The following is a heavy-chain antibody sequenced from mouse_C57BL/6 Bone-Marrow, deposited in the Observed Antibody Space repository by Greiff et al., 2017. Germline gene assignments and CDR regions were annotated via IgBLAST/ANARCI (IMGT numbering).Heavy chain of an antibody. V-gene: IGHV1-72*01. CDR2: IDPNSGGT. D-gene: IGHD2-3*01. CDR3: ARRTDGYDWYFDV. CDR1: GYTFTSYW. Sequence: VQLQESGAELVKPGASVKLSCKASGYTFTSYWMHWVKQRPGRGLEWIGRIDPNSGGTKYNEKFKSKATLTVDKPSSTAYMQLSSLTSEDSAVYYCARRTDGYDWYFDVWGTGTTVTVSS. J-gene: IGHJ1*03.